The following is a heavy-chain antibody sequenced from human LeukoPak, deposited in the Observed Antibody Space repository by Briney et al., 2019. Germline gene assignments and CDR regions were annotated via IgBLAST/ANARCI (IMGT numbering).Heavy chain of an antibody. CDR1: GGSFSGYY. D-gene: IGHD6-19*01. J-gene: IGHJ3*02. CDR2: INHSGST. CDR3: ATTYSSGWFHTINAFDI. Sequence: SETLSPTCAVYGGSFSGYYWSWIRQPPGKGLEWIGEINHSGSTNYNPSLKSRVTISVDTSKNQFSLKLSSVTAADTAVYYCATTYSSGWFHTINAFDIWGQGTMVTVSS. V-gene: IGHV4-34*01.